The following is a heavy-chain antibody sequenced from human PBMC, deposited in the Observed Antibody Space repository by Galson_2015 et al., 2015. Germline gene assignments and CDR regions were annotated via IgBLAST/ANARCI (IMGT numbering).Heavy chain of an antibody. V-gene: IGHV4-4*02. J-gene: IGHJ4*02. CDR3: ARPLDDDSTSFGY. Sequence: ETLSLTCAVSGGSITSSNWWSWVRQPPGKGLEWIGYIYYSGSTNYNPSLKSRVTIPVDTSKNQFSLKLRSVTAADTAVYYCARPLDDDSTSFGYWGQGTLVTVSS. CDR1: GGSITSSNW. CDR2: IYYSGST. D-gene: IGHD2-2*01.